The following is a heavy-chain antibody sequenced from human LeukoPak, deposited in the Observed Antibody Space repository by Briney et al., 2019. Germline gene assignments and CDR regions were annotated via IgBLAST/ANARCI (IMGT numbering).Heavy chain of an antibody. CDR3: AKVVGGSPPQPFDY. CDR1: GFTFSSYS. J-gene: IGHJ4*02. D-gene: IGHD1-26*01. Sequence: GGSLRLSCAASGFTFSSYSMNWVRQAPGKGLEWVSFISSSSSYIYYANSVKGRFTISRDNAKNSLYLQMNSLRPDDTAIYYCAKVVGGSPPQPFDYWGQGTLLTVTS. CDR2: ISSSSSYI. V-gene: IGHV3-21*01.